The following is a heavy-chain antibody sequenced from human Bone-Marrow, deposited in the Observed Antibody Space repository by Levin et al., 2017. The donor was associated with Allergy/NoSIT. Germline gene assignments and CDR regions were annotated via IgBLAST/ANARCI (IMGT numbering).Heavy chain of an antibody. CDR1: GFTFSDAW. Sequence: GESLKISCEASGFTFSDAWMSWVRQAPGKGLEWVGRVTSRTDGETTDYAAPVKGRFTIPRDDSKNTMYLQMNSLKTEDTALYYCTTSPVTYAGSGLIDYWGHGTLVTVSP. CDR2: VTSRTDGETT. D-gene: IGHD2-15*01. V-gene: IGHV3-15*01. CDR3: TTSPVTYAGSGLIDY. J-gene: IGHJ4*01.